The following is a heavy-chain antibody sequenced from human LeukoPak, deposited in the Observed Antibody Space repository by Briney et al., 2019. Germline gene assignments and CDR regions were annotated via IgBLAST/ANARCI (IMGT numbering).Heavy chain of an antibody. V-gene: IGHV3-43D*03. CDR1: VYTFDDFV. Sequence: RGSLRLSRAPTVYTFDDFVMHWVRNTPGKGLERVSHIRWVGGTTYSADTLKGRFTISRENSKNSLYLQMNNLRTEDTALYYCAKTFARGLHDDFDIWGQGTMVTVSS. CDR2: IRWVGGTT. D-gene: IGHD3-16*01. CDR3: AKTFARGLHDDFDI. J-gene: IGHJ3*02.